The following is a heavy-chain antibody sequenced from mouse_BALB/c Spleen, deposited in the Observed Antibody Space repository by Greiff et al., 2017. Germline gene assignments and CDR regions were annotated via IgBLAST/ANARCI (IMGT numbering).Heavy chain of an antibody. J-gene: IGHJ4*01. D-gene: IGHD2-1*01. CDR3: ARGQGNSLYYAMDY. CDR1: GFTFSSYA. Sequence: EVKVVESGGGLVKPGGSLKLSCAASGFTFSSYAMSWVRQSPEKRLEWVAEISSGGSYTYYPDTVTGRFTISRDNAKNTLYLEMSSLRSEDTAMYYCARGQGNSLYYAMDYWGQGTSVTVSS. CDR2: ISSGGSYT. V-gene: IGHV5-9-4*01.